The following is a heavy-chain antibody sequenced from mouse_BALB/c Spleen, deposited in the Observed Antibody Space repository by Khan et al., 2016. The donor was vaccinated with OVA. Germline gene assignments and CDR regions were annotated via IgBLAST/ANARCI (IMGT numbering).Heavy chain of an antibody. Sequence: VQLQQSGAELVKPGASVKLSCKASGYTFTSYYMYWVKQRPGQGLEWIGEINPSDDDTNFNEKFKSKSTLTVDKSSSTACMQLSSLTSEDSAGYYCTRSGYGTFAYWGQGTLVTVSA. J-gene: IGHJ3*01. V-gene: IGHV1S81*02. CDR2: INPSDDDT. CDR3: TRSGYGTFAY. CDR1: GYTFTSYY. D-gene: IGHD2-1*01.